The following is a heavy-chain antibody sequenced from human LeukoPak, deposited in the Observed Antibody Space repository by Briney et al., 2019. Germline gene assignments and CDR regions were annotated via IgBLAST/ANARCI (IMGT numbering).Heavy chain of an antibody. Sequence: GGSLRLSCAASGFTSSSYSMNWVRQAPGKGLEWVSYISSSSSTIYYADSVKGRFTISRDNAKNSLYLQMNSLRAEDTAVYYCARDSSTVTKAGAFDIWGQGTMVTVSS. V-gene: IGHV3-48*01. CDR2: ISSSSSTI. CDR1: GFTSSSYS. CDR3: ARDSSTVTKAGAFDI. J-gene: IGHJ3*02. D-gene: IGHD4-17*01.